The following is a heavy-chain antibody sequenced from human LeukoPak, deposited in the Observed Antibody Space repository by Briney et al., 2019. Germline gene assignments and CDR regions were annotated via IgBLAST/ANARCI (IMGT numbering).Heavy chain of an antibody. CDR1: GFTFTTYG. CDR2: IWYDGGHK. D-gene: IGHD1-14*01. Sequence: PGRSLRLSCAASGFTFTTYGMHWVRQAPGKGLEWVAIIWYDGGHKYYADSVKGRFTISRDNSKNTLYLQMSSLRAEDTAVYYCAAGEPYVYWGQGTLVTVSS. V-gene: IGHV3-33*01. CDR3: AAGEPYVY. J-gene: IGHJ4*02.